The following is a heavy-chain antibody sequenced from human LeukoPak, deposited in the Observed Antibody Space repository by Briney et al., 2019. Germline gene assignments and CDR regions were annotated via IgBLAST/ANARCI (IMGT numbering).Heavy chain of an antibody. CDR1: GFTFSSYE. CDR3: ASQKGRIAVAVDY. Sequence: PGGSLRLSCAASGFTFSSYEVNWVRQAPGKGLEWVSYISSSGSTTYYAASVKARFTISRDNAKNSLYLQMNSLRVEDTAVYYCASQKGRIAVAVDYWGQGTLVTVSS. CDR2: ISSSGSTT. D-gene: IGHD6-19*01. V-gene: IGHV3-48*03. J-gene: IGHJ4*02.